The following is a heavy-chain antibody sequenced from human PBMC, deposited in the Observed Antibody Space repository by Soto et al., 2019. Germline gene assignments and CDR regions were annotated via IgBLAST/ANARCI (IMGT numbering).Heavy chain of an antibody. V-gene: IGHV3-23*04. Sequence: EAQLVESGGELVQPRGSLRLSCAASGFSFSSHGMSWVRQAPGKGLEWIAGLSRGGGSTYYADSVKGRFTISRDNSKNTLNLIINSLRVEDTALYYCAKDGQFRTDAFDIWGQGTMVTVSS. CDR3: AKDGQFRTDAFDI. D-gene: IGHD1-1*01. CDR1: GFSFSSHG. J-gene: IGHJ3*02. CDR2: LSRGGGST.